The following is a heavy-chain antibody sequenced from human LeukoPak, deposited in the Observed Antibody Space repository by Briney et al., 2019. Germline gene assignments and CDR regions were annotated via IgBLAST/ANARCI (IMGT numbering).Heavy chain of an antibody. J-gene: IGHJ4*02. CDR3: ARSPPASPFDY. D-gene: IGHD2-2*01. CDR2: IYSGGDT. Sequence: GGSLRLSCAASGFTVSRNYMSWVRQAPGKGLEWVSVIYSGGDTYYADSVKGRFTISRDISKNTLYLQINSLRAEDTAFYYCARSPPASPFDYWGQGTLVTVSS. CDR1: GFTVSRNY. V-gene: IGHV3-53*01.